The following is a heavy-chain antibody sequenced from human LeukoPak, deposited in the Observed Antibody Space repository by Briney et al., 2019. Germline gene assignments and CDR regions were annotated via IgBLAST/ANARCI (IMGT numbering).Heavy chain of an antibody. CDR3: ARDGNESGSGTFYSIGMDV. D-gene: IGHD3-10*01. Sequence: ASVKVSCKASGYTFTNYAFSWVRQAPGEGLEWMGWITTYKGNMAYAPKFQGRVTMTTDTSTSTAYMELRSLRSDDTAVYYCARDGNESGSGTFYSIGMDVWGHGTTVIVSS. CDR1: GYTFTNYA. CDR2: ITTYKGNM. J-gene: IGHJ6*02. V-gene: IGHV1-18*01.